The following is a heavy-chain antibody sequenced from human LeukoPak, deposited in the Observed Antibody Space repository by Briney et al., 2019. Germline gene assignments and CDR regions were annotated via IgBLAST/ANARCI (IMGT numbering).Heavy chain of an antibody. D-gene: IGHD2-8*02. CDR3: ARGGDYWHY. Sequence: GGSLRLSCAASGFTFSSYWMNWVRQAPGKGLEWVANIKQDGSEKYYVDSVKGRFTISRDNAKNSLYLQMNCLRAEDTAFYYCARGGDYWHYWGQGTLVTVSS. CDR2: IKQDGSEK. V-gene: IGHV3-7*03. CDR1: GFTFSSYW. J-gene: IGHJ4*02.